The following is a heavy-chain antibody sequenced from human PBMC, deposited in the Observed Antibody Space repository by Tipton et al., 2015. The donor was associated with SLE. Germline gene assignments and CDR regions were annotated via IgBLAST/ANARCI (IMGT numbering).Heavy chain of an antibody. CDR1: GGSITNDNHY. CDR2: IYASGST. Sequence: TLSLTCTVSGGSITNDNHYWSWIRQPAGKGLEWIGRIYASGSTNYNPSLKSRLTISVDTSKNQFSLNLSSVTAADTAVYYCARDTGDWFLSESWGQGALVTVSS. J-gene: IGHJ4*02. V-gene: IGHV4-61*02. CDR3: ARDTGDWFLSES. D-gene: IGHD3-9*01.